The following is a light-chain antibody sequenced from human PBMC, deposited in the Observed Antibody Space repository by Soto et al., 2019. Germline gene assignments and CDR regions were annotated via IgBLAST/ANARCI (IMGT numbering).Light chain of an antibody. CDR2: AAS. CDR1: QAIRHD. J-gene: IGKJ4*01. V-gene: IGKV1-17*01. Sequence: DIQMTQSPSSLSASVGDRVTITCRSSQAIRHDVAWYQHKSGQAPTRLIYAASSLQSGVPSRFTGSGSGTEFTLAISSLQPEDFATYYCLQHNTYPLTFGGGTKVEIK. CDR3: LQHNTYPLT.